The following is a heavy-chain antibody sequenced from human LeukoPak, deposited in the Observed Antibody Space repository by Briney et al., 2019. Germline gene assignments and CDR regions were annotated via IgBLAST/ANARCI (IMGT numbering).Heavy chain of an antibody. CDR1: GFTFDNYA. Sequence: GRSLRLSCAASGFTFDNYAMHWVRQAPGKGLEWVSGISWNSGSIAYVGSVKGRFTISRDSAKNSLYLQMNSLRVEDTALYYCAKDMLGDGDSKYFFDYWGQGTLVTVSS. J-gene: IGHJ4*02. CDR3: AKDMLGDGDSKYFFDY. CDR2: ISWNSGSI. V-gene: IGHV3-9*01. D-gene: IGHD4-17*01.